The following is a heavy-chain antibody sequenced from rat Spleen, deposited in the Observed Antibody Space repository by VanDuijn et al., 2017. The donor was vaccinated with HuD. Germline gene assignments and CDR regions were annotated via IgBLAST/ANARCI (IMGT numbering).Heavy chain of an antibody. D-gene: IGHD1-4*01. CDR2: ISSGGST. CDR1: GFSLTSYN. V-gene: IGHV2-6*01. J-gene: IGHJ4*01. Sequence: QVQLKESGPGLVQPSQTLSRTCTVSGFSLTSYNVHWVRQPPGKGLEWIAAISSGGSTYYNSALKSRLSISRDTSKSQVFLKMNSLQAEDTAIYFCTGDRHSPGVMDAWGQGASVTVSS. CDR3: TGDRHSPGVMDA.